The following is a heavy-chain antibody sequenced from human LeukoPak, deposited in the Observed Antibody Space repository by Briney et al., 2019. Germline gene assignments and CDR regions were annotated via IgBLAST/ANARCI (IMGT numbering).Heavy chain of an antibody. CDR1: GGSISSYY. Sequence: SETLSLTCTVSGGSISSYYWSWIRQPPGKGLEWIGYIYYSGSTNYNPSLKSRVTISVDTSKNQFSLKLSSVTAADTAVYYCARLNGAYYYYMDVWGKGTTVTVSS. CDR2: IYYSGST. CDR3: ARLNGAYYYYMDV. V-gene: IGHV4-59*01. D-gene: IGHD2-8*01. J-gene: IGHJ6*03.